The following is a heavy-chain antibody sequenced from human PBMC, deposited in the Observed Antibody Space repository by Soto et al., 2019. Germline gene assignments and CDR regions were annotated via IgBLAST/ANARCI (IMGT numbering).Heavy chain of an antibody. CDR3: ARDRSLRFLEWLPYYYGMDV. V-gene: IGHV1-18*01. D-gene: IGHD3-3*01. J-gene: IGHJ6*02. CDR2: ISAYNGKT. Sequence: ASVKVSCKASGYTFTSYGISWVRQAPGQGLEWMGWISAYNGKTNYAQKFQGRVTMTTDKSTSTAYMELSSLRSEDTAVYYCARDRSLRFLEWLPYYYGMDVWGQGTTVTVSS. CDR1: GYTFTSYG.